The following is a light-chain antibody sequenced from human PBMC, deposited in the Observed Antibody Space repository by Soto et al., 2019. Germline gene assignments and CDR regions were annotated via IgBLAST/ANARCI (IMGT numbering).Light chain of an antibody. CDR3: HQYYNTPLT. CDR1: QSILYSSNNKNC. CDR2: WAS. J-gene: IGKJ4*01. V-gene: IGKV4-1*01. Sequence: IVLTQSPDSLAASLGERATINCKSSQSILYSSNNKNCLAWYQQKPGQPPKLLIYWASTRESGVPDRFSGSGSGTDFTLTISSLQAEDVAVYYCHQYYNTPLTFGGGTKVEIK.